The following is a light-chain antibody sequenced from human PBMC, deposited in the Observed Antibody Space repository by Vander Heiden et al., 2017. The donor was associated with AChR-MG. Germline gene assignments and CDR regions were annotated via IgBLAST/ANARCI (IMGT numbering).Light chain of an antibody. CDR1: QSLDIY. V-gene: IGKV3-11*01. J-gene: IGKJ4*01. Sequence: EIVLTQTPDTVSLSPGESATLSCRANQSLDIYLAWYQQKPGQAPRLLIHDTSNRATGTPARFSGSGSGTDFTLTISSLEPEDFAVYYCQQRCDWPITFGGGTKVEIK. CDR2: DTS. CDR3: QQRCDWPIT.